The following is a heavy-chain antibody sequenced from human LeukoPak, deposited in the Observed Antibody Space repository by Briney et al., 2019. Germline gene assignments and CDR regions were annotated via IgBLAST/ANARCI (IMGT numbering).Heavy chain of an antibody. CDR2: IYPGDSDT. V-gene: IGHV5-51*01. CDR3: TARGVDYYGSGSYSDY. CDR1: GYSFTSYW. J-gene: IGHJ4*02. Sequence: GESLKISCKGSGYSFTSYWIGWVRQMPGKGLEWMGIIYPGDSDTRNSPSFQGQVTISADKSISTAYLQWSSLKASDTAMYYCTARGVDYYGSGSYSDYWGQGTLVTVSS. D-gene: IGHD3-10*01.